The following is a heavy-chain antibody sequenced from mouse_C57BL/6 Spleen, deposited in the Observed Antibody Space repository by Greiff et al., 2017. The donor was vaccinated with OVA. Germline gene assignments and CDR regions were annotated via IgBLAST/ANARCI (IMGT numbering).Heavy chain of an antibody. J-gene: IGHJ3*01. D-gene: IGHD4-1*01. CDR2: IYPGDGDT. CDR3: AITGTRGPWFAY. V-gene: IGHV1-82*01. Sequence: QVQLKQSGPELVKPGASVKISCKASGYAFSSSWMNWVKQRPGKGLEWIGRIYPGDGDTNYNGKFKGKATLTADKSSSTAYMQLSSLTSEDSAVYFCAITGTRGPWFAYWGQGTLVTVSA. CDR1: GYAFSSSW.